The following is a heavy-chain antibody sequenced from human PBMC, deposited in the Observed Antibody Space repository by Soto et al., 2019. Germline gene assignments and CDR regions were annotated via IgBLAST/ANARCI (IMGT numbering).Heavy chain of an antibody. V-gene: IGHV4-30-2*01. CDR1: GGSFSDRRYS. CDR2: TYPDGAA. CDR3: ARTHCFGLFEY. J-gene: IGHJ4*02. Sequence: LQLLESGSRLLKPSQTLSLTCAVSGGSFSDRRYSSSWIRQPPGKGLEWIGYTYPDGAAYYSSSLVSRVTISPDMTKSHFSLTLTSVTAADTAMYYCARTHCFGLFEYWGQGSLVTVSS. D-gene: IGHD3-16*01.